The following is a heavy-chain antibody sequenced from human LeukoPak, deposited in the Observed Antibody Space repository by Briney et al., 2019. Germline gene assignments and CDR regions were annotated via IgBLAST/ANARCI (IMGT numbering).Heavy chain of an antibody. D-gene: IGHD6-13*01. CDR1: GFTFSSYS. V-gene: IGHV3-21*04. CDR2: ISSSSSYI. J-gene: IGHJ6*02. CDR3: ARGEGAAGMPSLVSVDYGMDV. Sequence: GGSLRLSCAASGFTFSSYSMNWVRQAPGKGLEWVSSISSSSSYIYYADSVKGRFTISRDNAKNSLYLQMNSLRAEDTAVYYCARGEGAAGMPSLVSVDYGMDVWGQGTTVTVSS.